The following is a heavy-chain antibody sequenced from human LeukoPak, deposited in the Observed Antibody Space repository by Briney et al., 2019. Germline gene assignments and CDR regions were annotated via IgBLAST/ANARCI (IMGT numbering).Heavy chain of an antibody. D-gene: IGHD3-10*01. CDR3: ARLWFGEYRWFDP. Sequence: PSETLSLTCTVSGGSISSSDYYWSWIRQPPGKGLEWIGYIYYSGSTYYNPSLKSRVTISVDTSKNQFSLKLSSVTAADTAVYYCARLWFGEYRWFDPRGQGTLVTVSS. CDR1: GGSISSSDYY. CDR2: IYYSGST. J-gene: IGHJ5*02. V-gene: IGHV4-30-4*01.